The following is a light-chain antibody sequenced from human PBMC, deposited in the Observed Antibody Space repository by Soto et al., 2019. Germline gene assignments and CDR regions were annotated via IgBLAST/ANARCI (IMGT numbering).Light chain of an antibody. CDR1: ASLSTNS. Sequence: EIVLTQSPGTLSLSPGERATLSCRASASLSTNSLAWYQQKPGQPPRLLIYVASSRATGIPDRFSGRGSGTDFTLTISRLEPEDFAVYYCQQYGGSPYTFGLGTKVDIK. J-gene: IGKJ2*01. V-gene: IGKV3-20*01. CDR3: QQYGGSPYT. CDR2: VAS.